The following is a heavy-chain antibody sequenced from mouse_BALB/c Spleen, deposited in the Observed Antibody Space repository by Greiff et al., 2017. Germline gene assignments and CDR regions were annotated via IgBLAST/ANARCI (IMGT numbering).Heavy chain of an antibody. CDR2: ISSGSSTI. V-gene: IGHV5-17*02. CDR3: ARDYRYGAMDY. CDR1: GFTFSSFG. D-gene: IGHD2-14*01. Sequence: EVHLVESGGGLVQPGGSRKLSCAASGFTFSSFGMHWVRQAPEKGLEWVAYISSGSSTIYYADTVKGRFTISRDNPKNTLFLQMTSLRSEDTAMYYCARDYRYGAMDYWGQGTSVTVSS. J-gene: IGHJ4*01.